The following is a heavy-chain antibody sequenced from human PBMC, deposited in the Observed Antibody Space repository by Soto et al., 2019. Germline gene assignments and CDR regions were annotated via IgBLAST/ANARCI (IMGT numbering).Heavy chain of an antibody. Sequence: ASVKVTCKASGGTFSSYAISWVRQAPGQGLEWMGGIIPIFGTANYAQKFQGRVTITADESTSTAYMELSSLRSEDTAVYSCAGPPEPTRLYSSYGLDVWGQGPTVTVSS. CDR1: GGTFSSYA. V-gene: IGHV1-69*13. D-gene: IGHD1-1*01. CDR3: AGPPEPTRLYSSYGLDV. CDR2: IIPIFGTA. J-gene: IGHJ6*02.